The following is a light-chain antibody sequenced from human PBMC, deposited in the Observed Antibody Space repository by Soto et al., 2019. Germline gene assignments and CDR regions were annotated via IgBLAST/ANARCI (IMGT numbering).Light chain of an antibody. CDR1: QSFNTW. CDR2: KTS. J-gene: IGKJ2*01. V-gene: IGKV1-5*03. CDR3: QQYKSYPYT. Sequence: DVQMTQSPSSLSPSVGDRVTITCRASQSFNTWLAGYQQKPGKAPKLLIYKTSILESGVTSRFSGSGSGTEFTLTISSLQPEDSATYYCQQYKSYPYTFGQGTNLEIK.